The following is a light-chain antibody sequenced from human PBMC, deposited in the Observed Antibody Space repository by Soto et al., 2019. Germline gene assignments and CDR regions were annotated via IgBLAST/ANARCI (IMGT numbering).Light chain of an antibody. CDR1: QSVSRR. Sequence: SPGTLSLSPGARATLSFRASQSVSRRLAWYQHRPGQSPRLLISGASMRASGVPVRFSGSGSGTDFTLTITRLEPEDFAVYYCQQYGSSLAITFGQGTRLEI. CDR3: QQYGSSLAIT. V-gene: IGKV3-20*01. CDR2: GAS. J-gene: IGKJ5*01.